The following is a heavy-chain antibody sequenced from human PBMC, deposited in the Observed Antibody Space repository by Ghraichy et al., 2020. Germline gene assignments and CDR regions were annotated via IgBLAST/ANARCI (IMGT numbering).Heavy chain of an antibody. CDR3: ARELHYDFWSGYYDDY. V-gene: IGHV3-21*01. J-gene: IGHJ4*02. Sequence: GGSLRLSCAASGFTFSSYSMNWVRQAPGKGLEWVSSISSSSSYIYYADSVKGRFTISRDNAKNSLYLQMNSLRAEDTAVYYCARELHYDFWSGYYDDYWGQGTLVTVSS. D-gene: IGHD3-3*01. CDR2: ISSSSSYI. CDR1: GFTFSSYS.